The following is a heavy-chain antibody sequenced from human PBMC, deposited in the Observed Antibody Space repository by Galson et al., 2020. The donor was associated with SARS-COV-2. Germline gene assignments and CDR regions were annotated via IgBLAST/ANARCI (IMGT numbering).Heavy chain of an antibody. CDR3: ARGVRIVVVPAATGSYYYMDV. V-gene: IGHV1-8*01. CDR1: GYTFTSYD. CDR2: MNPNSGNT. Sequence: ASVKVSCKASGYTFTSYDINWVRQATGQGLEWMGWMNPNSGNTGYAQKFQGRVTMTRNTSISTAYMELSSLRSEDTAVYYCARGVRIVVVPAATGSYYYMDVWGKGTTVTVSS. J-gene: IGHJ6*03. D-gene: IGHD2-2*01.